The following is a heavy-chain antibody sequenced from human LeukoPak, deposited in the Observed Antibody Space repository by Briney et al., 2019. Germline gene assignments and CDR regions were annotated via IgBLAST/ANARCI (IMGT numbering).Heavy chain of an antibody. V-gene: IGHV1-2*02. CDR1: GYTFTGYY. D-gene: IGHD6-13*01. J-gene: IGHJ3*02. CDR2: INPKSGGT. CDR3: ARGFGYSSSLARYAFDI. Sequence: PSVKVSCKASGYTFTGYYMHWVRQAPGQGPEWMVWINPKSGGTNYAQKLQGRVTMNRNTSISTAYMELSRLRSDDTAVYYCARGFGYSSSLARYAFDIWGQGTMVTVSS.